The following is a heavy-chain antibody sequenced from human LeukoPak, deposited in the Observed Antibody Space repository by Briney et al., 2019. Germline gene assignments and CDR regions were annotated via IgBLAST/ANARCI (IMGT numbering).Heavy chain of an antibody. CDR2: IYSGGST. J-gene: IGHJ4*02. D-gene: IGHD6-6*01. CDR3: ASGGYSTYSSSSGFDY. V-gene: IGHV3-53*01. Sequence: GGSLRLSCAASGFTVSSNYMSWVHQAPGKGLEWVSVIYSGGSTYYADSVKGRFTISRDNSKNTLYLQMNSLRAEDTAVYYCASGGYSTYSSSSGFDYWGQGTLVTVSS. CDR1: GFTVSSNY.